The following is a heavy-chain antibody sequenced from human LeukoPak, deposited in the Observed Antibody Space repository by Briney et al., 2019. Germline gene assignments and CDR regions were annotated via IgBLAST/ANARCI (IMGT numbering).Heavy chain of an antibody. J-gene: IGHJ4*02. D-gene: IGHD3-10*01. Sequence: GGSLRLSCAASGFTFSTYSMNWVRQAPGKGLEWVSSITSPVGRIYYADSLKGRITISRDNARSTLYLQMNSLRAEDTAVYYCAKRSYYGSGALDYWGQGTLVTISS. CDR2: ITSPVGRI. CDR3: AKRSYYGSGALDY. V-gene: IGHV3-21*04. CDR1: GFTFSTYS.